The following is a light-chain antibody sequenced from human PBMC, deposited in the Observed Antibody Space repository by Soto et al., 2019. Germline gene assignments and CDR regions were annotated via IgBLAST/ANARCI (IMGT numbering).Light chain of an antibody. V-gene: IGKV3-20*01. Sequence: DIVLTQSPGTLSLPPGERATLSCRASQSVSSNYLAWYQQKPGQAPRLLIHGASTRATDVPDRFSGSGSGTDFTLTISRLEPEDFAVYHCQQYGSLSWTFVQGTKVEIK. CDR1: QSVSSNY. J-gene: IGKJ1*01. CDR2: GAS. CDR3: QQYGSLSWT.